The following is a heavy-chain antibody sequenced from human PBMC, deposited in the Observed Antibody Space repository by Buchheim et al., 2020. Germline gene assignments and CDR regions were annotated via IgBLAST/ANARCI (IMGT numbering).Heavy chain of an antibody. V-gene: IGHV4-30-2*01. Sequence: QLQLQESGSGLVKPSQTLSLTCAVSGGSISSGSYSWSWIRQPPGKGLEWIGYIYHSGSTYYNPSLKSRVTISVHRSKNQFSLRLSSVTAADTAVYYCARAVSDFWGALGAFDYWGQGTL. CDR1: GGSISSGSYS. CDR2: IYHSGST. CDR3: ARAVSDFWGALGAFDY. J-gene: IGHJ4*02. D-gene: IGHD3-3*01.